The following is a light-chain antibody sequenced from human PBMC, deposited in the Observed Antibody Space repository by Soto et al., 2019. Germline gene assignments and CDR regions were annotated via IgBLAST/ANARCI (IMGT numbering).Light chain of an antibody. CDR3: SSYTRRSTHWV. J-gene: IGLJ3*02. V-gene: IGLV2-14*01. CDR2: EFS. CDR1: SSDVGGYNY. Sequence: QSALPQPASVSGSPGQSITISCTGTSSDVGGYNYVSWYQQHPGKAPKLMIYEFSNRPAGVSNRFSGSKSGNTASLTISGLQAEDEAYYYCSSYTRRSTHWVFGGGTKLTVL.